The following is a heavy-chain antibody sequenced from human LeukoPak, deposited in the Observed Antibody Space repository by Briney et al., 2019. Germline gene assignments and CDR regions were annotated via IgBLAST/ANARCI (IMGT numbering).Heavy chain of an antibody. CDR3: ARGKSEYYYDSSGYYHDY. Sequence: SETLSLTCTVSGGSISSSSYYWGWIRQPPGKGLEWIGGIYYSGSTYYNPSLKSRVTISVDTSKNQFSLKLSSVTAADTAVYYCARGKSEYYYDSSGYYHDYWGQGTLVTVSS. CDR1: GGSISSSSYY. CDR2: IYYSGST. J-gene: IGHJ4*02. D-gene: IGHD3-22*01. V-gene: IGHV4-39*07.